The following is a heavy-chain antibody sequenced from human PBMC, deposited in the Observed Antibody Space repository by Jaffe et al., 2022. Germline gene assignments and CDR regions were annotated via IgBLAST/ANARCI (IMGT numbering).Heavy chain of an antibody. D-gene: IGHD3-16*01. CDR3: TRLSGDYDYIWGSSFHLQTL. CDR1: GFTFSGSA. J-gene: IGHJ4*02. V-gene: IGHV3-73*02. CDR2: IRSKANSYAT. Sequence: EVQLVESGGGLVQPGGSLKLSCAASGFTFSGSAMHWVRQASGKGLEWVGRIRSKANSYATAYAASVKGRFTISRDDSKNTAYLQMNSLKTEDTAVYYCTRLSGDYDYIWGSSFHLQTLWGQGTLVTVSS.